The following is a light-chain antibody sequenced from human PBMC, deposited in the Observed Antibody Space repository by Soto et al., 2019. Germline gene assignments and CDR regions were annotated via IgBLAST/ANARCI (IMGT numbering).Light chain of an antibody. CDR2: SND. Sequence: QSVLTQAPSASGTPGQRVTISCSGSSSNIGSNTVSWYQQVPGTAPKLLIYSNDQRPSGVPDRFSGSKSGTSASLAIGGLQSEDEADYYCVAWDDGLNGWVFGGGTKLTVL. CDR1: SSNIGSNT. CDR3: VAWDDGLNGWV. J-gene: IGLJ3*02. V-gene: IGLV1-44*01.